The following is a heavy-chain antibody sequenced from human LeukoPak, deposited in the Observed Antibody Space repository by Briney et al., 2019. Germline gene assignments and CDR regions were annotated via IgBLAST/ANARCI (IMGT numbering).Heavy chain of an antibody. J-gene: IGHJ3*02. Sequence: GASVKVSCKASGYTFTSYYMHWVRQAPGQGLEWMGIINPSGGSTSYAQKFQGRVTMTRDTSTSTVYMELSSLRSEDTAVYYCAKGGYYYDSSGYYYEDAFDIWGQGTMVTVSS. CDR3: AKGGYYYDSSGYYYEDAFDI. V-gene: IGHV1-46*01. D-gene: IGHD3-22*01. CDR1: GYTFTSYY. CDR2: INPSGGST.